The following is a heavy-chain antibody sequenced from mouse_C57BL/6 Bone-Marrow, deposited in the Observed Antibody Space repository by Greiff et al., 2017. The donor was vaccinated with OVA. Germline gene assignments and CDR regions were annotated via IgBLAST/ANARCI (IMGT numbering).Heavy chain of an antibody. D-gene: IGHD2-4*01. J-gene: IGHJ4*01. V-gene: IGHV1-54*01. CDR3: ARDFGYYDYDDYAMGY. Sequence: VQLQQSGAELVRPGTSVKVSCKASGYAFTNYLMEWVKQRPGQGLEWIGVINPGSGGTNYNEKFKGKATMTADKSSSTAYMQLSSMTYEDSAVYFGARDFGYYDYDDYAMGYWGQGTTVTVAS. CDR2: INPGSGGT. CDR1: GYAFTNYL.